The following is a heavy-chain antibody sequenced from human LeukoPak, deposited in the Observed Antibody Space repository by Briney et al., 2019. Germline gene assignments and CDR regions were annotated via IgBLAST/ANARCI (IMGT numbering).Heavy chain of an antibody. CDR2: INQDGSEK. D-gene: IGHD2-21*01. Sequence: GGSLRLSCVASGFTFSSHRMTWVRQAPGKGLEWVATINQDGSEKYYVDSVKGRFTISRDNAKNSLYLQMNSLRAEDTAVYYCARDHVTPGLLFDYWGQGNLVTVSS. CDR1: GFTFSSHR. J-gene: IGHJ4*02. V-gene: IGHV3-7*01. CDR3: ARDHVTPGLLFDY.